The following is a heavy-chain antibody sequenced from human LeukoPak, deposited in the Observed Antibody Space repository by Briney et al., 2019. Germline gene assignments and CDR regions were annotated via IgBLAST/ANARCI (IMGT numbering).Heavy chain of an antibody. Sequence: GASVNVSFKASGYTFTTYGISWVRQAPGQGLEWMGWISAYNGNTNYAQKLQGRVTMTTDTSTSTAYMELRSLRSDDTAVYYCARGAVVVPAATPFDYWGQGTLVTVSS. CDR2: ISAYNGNT. CDR1: GYTFTTYG. D-gene: IGHD2-2*01. CDR3: ARGAVVVPAATPFDY. V-gene: IGHV1-18*04. J-gene: IGHJ4*02.